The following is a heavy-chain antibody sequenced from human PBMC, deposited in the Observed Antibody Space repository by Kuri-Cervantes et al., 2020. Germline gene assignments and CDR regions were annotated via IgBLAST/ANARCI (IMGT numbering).Heavy chain of an antibody. CDR2: IYHSGST. CDR3: ARAEPRTMAHFDY. J-gene: IGHJ4*02. V-gene: IGHV4-38-2*02. Sequence: SGTLTPTWNVSGYSISSGYYWGWIRQPPGKGMEWIGSIYHSGSTYYNPSLKSRVTISVDTSKNQFSLKLSSVTAADTAVYYCARAEPRTMAHFDYWGQGTLVTVSS. D-gene: IGHD1-14*01. CDR1: GYSISSGYY.